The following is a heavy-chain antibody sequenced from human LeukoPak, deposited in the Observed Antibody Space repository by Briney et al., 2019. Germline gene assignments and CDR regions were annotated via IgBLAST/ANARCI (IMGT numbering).Heavy chain of an antibody. D-gene: IGHD2-2*01. CDR1: GGSISSGGYY. Sequence: SETLSLTCTISGGSISSGGYYWSWIRQHPGKGLEWIGYIYYSGSTYYNPSLKSRVTISVDTSKNQFSLKLSSVTAADTAVYYWARDSGLVQSDCSSNACYYYYYMDVWGKGTTVTVSS. J-gene: IGHJ6*03. CDR2: IYYSGST. CDR3: ARDSGLVQSDCSSNACYYYYYMDV. V-gene: IGHV4-31*03.